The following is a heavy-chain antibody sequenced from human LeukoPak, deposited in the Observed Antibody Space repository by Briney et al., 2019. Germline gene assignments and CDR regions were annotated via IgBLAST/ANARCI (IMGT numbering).Heavy chain of an antibody. V-gene: IGHV4-30-2*02. CDR2: IYHSGST. CDR3: ARGFSFPSYYMDV. D-gene: IGHD2-15*01. J-gene: IGHJ6*03. Sequence: PSETLSLTCTVSGGSISSGGYYWSRIRQPPGKGLEWIGYIYHSGSTYYNPSLKSRVTISVDTSKNRFSLKLSSVTAADTAVYYCARGFSFPSYYMDVWGKGTTVTVSS. CDR1: GGSISSGGYY.